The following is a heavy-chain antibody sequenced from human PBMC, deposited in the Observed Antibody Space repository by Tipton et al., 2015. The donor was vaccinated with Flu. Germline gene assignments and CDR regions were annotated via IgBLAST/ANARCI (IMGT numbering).Heavy chain of an antibody. V-gene: IGHV4-38-2*01. CDR1: SEALGSSYY. CDR2: IHTSAGK. J-gene: IGHJ5*01. D-gene: IGHD4-11*01. CDR3: ARRDFSNYVSEPKNWFDS. Sequence: SEALGSSYYWAWIRQPPGRGLEWIGNIHTSAGKYYNLSLKSRVTISVDRSKNQFSLRLASVTAADTAVYFCARRDFSNYVSEPKNWFDSWGQGTLVTVSS.